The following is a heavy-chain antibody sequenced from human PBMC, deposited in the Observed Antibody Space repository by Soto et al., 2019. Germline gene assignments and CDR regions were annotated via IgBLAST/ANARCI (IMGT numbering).Heavy chain of an antibody. J-gene: IGHJ3*02. CDR3: ASPAGAGGIDI. CDR2: IYYSGNT. Sequence: SETLSLTCTVSGGSISSASYYWGWIRQPPGKGLEWIGNIYYSGNTYYNPSLKSRVTISVDTSKNQFSLKLSSVTAADTAVYYCASPAGAGGIDIWGQGTLVTVSS. V-gene: IGHV4-39*01. D-gene: IGHD3-16*01. CDR1: GGSISSASYY.